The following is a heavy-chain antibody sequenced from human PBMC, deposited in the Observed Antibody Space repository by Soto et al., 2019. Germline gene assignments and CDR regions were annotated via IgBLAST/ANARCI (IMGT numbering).Heavy chain of an antibody. J-gene: IGHJ4*02. Sequence: EVQLVESGGGLIQPGGSLRLSCAASGFTVSSNYMSWVRQAPGKGLEWVSVIYSGGSTYYADSVKGRFTISRDNSKNTXYLQMNRLRAEDTAVYYCARERGSYGSGRLGYFDYWGQGTLVTVSS. CDR3: ARERGSYGSGRLGYFDY. D-gene: IGHD3-10*01. CDR2: IYSGGST. V-gene: IGHV3-53*01. CDR1: GFTVSSNY.